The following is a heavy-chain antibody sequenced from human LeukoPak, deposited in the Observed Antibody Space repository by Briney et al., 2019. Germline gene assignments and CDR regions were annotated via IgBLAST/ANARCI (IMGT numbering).Heavy chain of an antibody. V-gene: IGHV3-66*01. J-gene: IGHJ4*02. CDR1: GFTVSSNY. D-gene: IGHD6-13*01. Sequence: PGGSLRLSCAASGFTVSSNYMSGVRQAPGKGVEGVSGIYSGGSTYYADSVKGRFTISRDNSKNTLYLQMNSLRAEDTAVYYCARCPYSSSWYLADYWGQGTLVTVSS. CDR3: ARCPYSSSWYLADY. CDR2: IYSGGST.